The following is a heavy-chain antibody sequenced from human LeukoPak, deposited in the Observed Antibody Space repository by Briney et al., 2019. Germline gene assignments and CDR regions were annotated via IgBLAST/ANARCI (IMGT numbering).Heavy chain of an antibody. D-gene: IGHD2-15*01. CDR2: INPSGGST. CDR3: ARDRYCSGINCNIRVDY. J-gene: IGHJ4*02. CDR1: GYTFTSYY. Sequence: GASVKVSCKASGYTFTSYYMHWVRQAPGQGLEWMGIINPSGGSTSYAQKFQGRVTMTRDTSTSTVYMELSSLRSEDTAVYYCARDRYCSGINCNIRVDYWGQGTQVTVSS. V-gene: IGHV1-46*01.